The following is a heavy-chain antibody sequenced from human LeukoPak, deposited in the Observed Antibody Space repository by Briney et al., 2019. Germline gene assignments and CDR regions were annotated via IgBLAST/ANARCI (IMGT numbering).Heavy chain of an antibody. CDR2: IFYSGST. V-gene: IGHV4-38-2*02. CDR3: ARHSGSHPVNY. CDR1: GYSISSGYY. Sequence: SETLSLTCTVSGYSISSGYYWGWIRQPPGKGLEWIGSIFYSGSTYYNASLKSRVNISIDKSKNQFSLKLTSVTAADTAVYYCARHSGSHPVNYWGQGTLVTVSS. J-gene: IGHJ4*02. D-gene: IGHD1-26*01.